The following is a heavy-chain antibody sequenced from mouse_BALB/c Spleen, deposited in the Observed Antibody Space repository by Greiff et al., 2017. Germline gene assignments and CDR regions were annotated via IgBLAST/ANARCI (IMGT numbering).Heavy chain of an antibody. V-gene: IGHV1-7*01. CDR1: GYTFTSYW. D-gene: IGHD2-10*02. CDR3: ARGYGNYHYFAY. J-gene: IGHJ2*01. Sequence: QVQLQQSGAELAKPGASVKMSCKASGYTFTSYWMHWVKQRPGQGLEWIGYINPSTGYTEYNQKFKDKATLTADKSSSTAYMQLSSLTSEDSAVYYCARGYGNYHYFAYWGQGTTLTVSA. CDR2: INPSTGYT.